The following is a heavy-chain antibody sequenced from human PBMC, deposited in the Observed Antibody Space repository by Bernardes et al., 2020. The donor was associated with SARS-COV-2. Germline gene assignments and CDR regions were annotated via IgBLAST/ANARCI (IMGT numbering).Heavy chain of an antibody. V-gene: IGHV3-23*01. CDR1: GFAFTDFG. CDR2: INTDGENT. Sequence: GGSLSLSCVASGFAFTDFGMTWVRQAPGKGLEWVSTINTDGENTHYADSVKGRFTISRDNSKKMLYLQMNSLRAEDTAVYYCANDAGVDVFFDYWGQGTLVTVSS. CDR3: ANDAGVDVFFDY. J-gene: IGHJ4*02. D-gene: IGHD7-27*01.